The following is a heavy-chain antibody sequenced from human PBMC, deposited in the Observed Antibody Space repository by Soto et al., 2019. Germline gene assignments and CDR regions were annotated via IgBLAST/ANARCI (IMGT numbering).Heavy chain of an antibody. V-gene: IGHV3-21*01. CDR1: GFTFSSYS. D-gene: IGHD6-13*01. Sequence: GGSLRLSCAASGFTFSSYSMNWVRQAPGKGLEWVSSISSSSSYIYYADSVKGRFTISRDNAKNSLYLQMNSLRAEDTAVYYCARLSTFIAAAAQGFDYWGQGTLVTVSS. J-gene: IGHJ4*02. CDR2: ISSSSSYI. CDR3: ARLSTFIAAAAQGFDY.